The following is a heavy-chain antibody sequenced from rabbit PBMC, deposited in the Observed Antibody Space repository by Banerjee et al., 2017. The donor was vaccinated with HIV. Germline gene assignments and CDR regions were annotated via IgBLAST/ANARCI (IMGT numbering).Heavy chain of an antibody. J-gene: IGHJ4*01. CDR1: GFSFSSSYW. Sequence: QEQLEESGGDLVKPEGSLTLTCTVSGFSFSSSYWICWFRQAPGKGLEWIACIYTSSGDTYYAGWAKGRFAITKSSSTTVPLQMTRLAAAETAPYFCARGGDDEWWYAFDWWGPG. D-gene: IGHD2-1*01. CDR3: ARGGDDEWWYAFDW. V-gene: IGHV1S45*01. CDR2: IYTSSGDT.